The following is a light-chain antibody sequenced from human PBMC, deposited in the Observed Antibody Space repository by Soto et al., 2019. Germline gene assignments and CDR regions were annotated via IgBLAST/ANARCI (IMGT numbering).Light chain of an antibody. CDR1: DDVGGW. CDR2: AVS. V-gene: IGKV1-12*02. Sequence: DTHLTQSPSSVSASVGDRVTMTCRASDDVGGWLAWYQQQPGKAPKLLIFAVSTLHSGVPSRFSGTGSWTEFTLTVSNFQPEDFATYYCQQSNRFPFTFGPGTKVEVK. J-gene: IGKJ3*01. CDR3: QQSNRFPFT.